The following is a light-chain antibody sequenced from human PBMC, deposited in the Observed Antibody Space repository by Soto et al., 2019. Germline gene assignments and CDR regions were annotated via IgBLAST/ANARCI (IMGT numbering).Light chain of an antibody. CDR1: QSITSSY. V-gene: IGKV3-20*01. Sequence: EIVLTQSPDTLSLSPGERATLSCRASQSITSSYLAWYQQKPGHAPRLLIYGASNRATGIPDRFSGSGSGTDFTLTISRLEPEDFAVYYCQQYGISSYTFGQGTILEIK. CDR2: GAS. CDR3: QQYGISSYT. J-gene: IGKJ2*01.